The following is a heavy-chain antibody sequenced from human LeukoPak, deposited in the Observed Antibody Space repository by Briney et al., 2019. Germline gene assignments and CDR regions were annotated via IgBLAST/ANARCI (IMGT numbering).Heavy chain of an antibody. Sequence: PGGSLRLSCAASGLTLSSYWRRWVRPAPGKGLVWVSGIYSDGSSIRYAHSGKGRFTSSRDNAKNTLYMQMNSLRAEDTAVYYCARDFTVWGQGTLVTVSS. J-gene: IGHJ4*02. CDR2: IYSDGSSI. CDR3: ARDFTV. V-gene: IGHV3-74*01. CDR1: GLTLSSYW. D-gene: IGHD4-17*01.